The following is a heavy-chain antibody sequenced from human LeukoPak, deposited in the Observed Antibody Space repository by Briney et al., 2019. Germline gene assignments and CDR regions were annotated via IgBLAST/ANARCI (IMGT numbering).Heavy chain of an antibody. V-gene: IGHV3-74*01. D-gene: IGHD6-19*01. CDR3: ARARNGSLDY. CDR2: INSDGSAT. Sequence: GGSLRLSCAASGFAFSSYWMHWVRHVPGEGLVWVSRINSDGSATTYADSVKGRFTISRDNAKNTLYLQMNSLRVEDTAVYYCARARNGSLDYWGQGTLVTVSS. CDR1: GFAFSSYW. J-gene: IGHJ4*02.